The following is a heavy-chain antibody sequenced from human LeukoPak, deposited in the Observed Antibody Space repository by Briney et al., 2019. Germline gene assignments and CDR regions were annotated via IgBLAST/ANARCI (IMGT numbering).Heavy chain of an antibody. CDR1: GFTLSIYG. V-gene: IGHV3-30*02. J-gene: IGHJ4*02. Sequence: GGSLILSCATSGFTLSIYGMHWVRQAPGKGLEWVAFIRYDGTSQYYADSVKGRFTISRDNSKNTLYLQMNSLRAEDTAVYYCAKVGSGWHQIDYWGQGTLVTVSS. D-gene: IGHD6-19*01. CDR2: IRYDGTSQ. CDR3: AKVGSGWHQIDY.